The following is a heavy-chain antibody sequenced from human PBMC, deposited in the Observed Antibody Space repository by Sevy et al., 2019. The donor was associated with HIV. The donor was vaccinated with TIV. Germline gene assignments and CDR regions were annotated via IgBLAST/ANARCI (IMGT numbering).Heavy chain of an antibody. CDR2: IIPIFGTT. V-gene: IGHV1-69*13. CDR1: GGTFSNYA. Sequence: ASVKVSCKASGGTFSNYALSWVRQAPGQGLEWMGGIIPIFGTTNFAQTFQGRVTITADESTSTAYMELSSLRSADTAVYYCARTPLVRIPGATDLYFDNWGQGILVTVSS. D-gene: IGHD2-2*01. CDR3: ARTPLVRIPGATDLYFDN. J-gene: IGHJ4*02.